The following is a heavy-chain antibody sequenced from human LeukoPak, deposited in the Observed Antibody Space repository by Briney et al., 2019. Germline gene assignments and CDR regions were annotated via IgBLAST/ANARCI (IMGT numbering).Heavy chain of an antibody. CDR3: ARSRVRLLWFGEQFDY. CDR1: GFSLSTRGMR. D-gene: IGHD3-10*01. J-gene: IGHJ4*02. CDR2: IDWDDDK. Sequence: SGPTLVNPTQTLTLTCTFSGFSLSTRGMRVSWIRQPPGKALEWLARIDWDDDKFYSTSLKTRLTISKDTSKNQVVLTMTNMDPVDTATYYCARSRVRLLWFGEQFDYWGQGTLVTVSS. V-gene: IGHV2-70*04.